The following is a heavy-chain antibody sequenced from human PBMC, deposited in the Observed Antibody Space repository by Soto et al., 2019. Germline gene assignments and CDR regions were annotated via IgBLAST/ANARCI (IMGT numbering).Heavy chain of an antibody. D-gene: IGHD2-15*01. V-gene: IGHV4-30-4*01. CDR2: IYYSGST. CDR3: ARVPPGGYFDY. Sequence: QVQLQESGPGLVKPSQTLSLTCTVSGGSISSGDYYWSWIRQPPGKGLEWIGYIYYSGSTYYNPSLKRRVTISGDRSKSQCTLKLSSVTAADTAVYYCARVPPGGYFDYWGQGTLVTVSS. CDR1: GGSISSGDYY. J-gene: IGHJ4*02.